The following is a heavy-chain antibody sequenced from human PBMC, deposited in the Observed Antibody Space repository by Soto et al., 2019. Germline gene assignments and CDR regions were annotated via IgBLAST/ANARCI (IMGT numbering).Heavy chain of an antibody. CDR2: IYYSGSRSA. CDR3: ARSVFP. J-gene: IGHJ5*02. Sequence: SETLSLTCTVSAGSINSGDYYWSWIRQPPGKGLEWIGYIYYSGSRSAYYNPSLKSRVTISVDTSKNQFSLKLSSVTAADTAVYYCARSVFPWGQGTLVTV. CDR1: AGSINSGDYY. V-gene: IGHV4-30-4*01.